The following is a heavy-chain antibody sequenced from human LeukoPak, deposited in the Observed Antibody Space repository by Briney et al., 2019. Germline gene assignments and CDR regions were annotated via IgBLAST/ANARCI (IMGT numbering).Heavy chain of an antibody. D-gene: IGHD6-13*01. J-gene: IGHJ3*02. V-gene: IGHV3-48*01. CDR1: GFTFSSYS. Sequence: GGSLRLSCAASGFTFSSYSMNWVRQAPGKGLEWVSYISSSSSTIYYADSVKGRFTISRDNAKNSLYLQMNSLRAEDTAVYYCARERRQQLVRGAFDIWGQGTMVTVSS. CDR3: ARERRQQLVRGAFDI. CDR2: ISSSSSTI.